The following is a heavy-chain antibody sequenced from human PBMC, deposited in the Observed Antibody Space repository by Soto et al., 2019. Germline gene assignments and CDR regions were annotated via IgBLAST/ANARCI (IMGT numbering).Heavy chain of an antibody. V-gene: IGHV4-59*08. CDR3: ARHDKQDYYFDY. J-gene: IGHJ4*02. Sequence: QVQLQESGPGLVKPSETLSLTCSVSGGSISTYHWSWIRQPPGEGLEWIAYIHYSGRTNSNPSLKSRVTILVDTSKNQFSLKLSSVTAADTAVYYCARHDKQDYYFDYWGPGTLVTVSS. CDR2: IHYSGRT. CDR1: GGSISTYH.